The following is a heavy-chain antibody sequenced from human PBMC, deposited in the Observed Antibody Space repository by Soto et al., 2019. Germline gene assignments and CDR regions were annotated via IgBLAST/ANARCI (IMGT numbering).Heavy chain of an antibody. V-gene: IGHV1-8*01. Sequence: SVKVSCKASGYTFTSYDINWVRQATGQGLEWMGWMNPNSGNTGYAQKFQGRVTMTRNTSISTAYMELSSLRSEDTAVYYCARGFRQVEYSIHYTIYYYFLDVRAKGSTVTVSS. D-gene: IGHD6-13*01. CDR1: GYTFTSYD. CDR2: MNPNSGNT. J-gene: IGHJ6*03. CDR3: ARGFRQVEYSIHYTIYYYFLDV.